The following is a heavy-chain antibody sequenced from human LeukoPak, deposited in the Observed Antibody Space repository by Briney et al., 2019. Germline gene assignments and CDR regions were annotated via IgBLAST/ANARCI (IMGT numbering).Heavy chain of an antibody. CDR2: ISYDGSNK. V-gene: IGHV3-30-3*01. CDR3: ARETSYYDFWSGYHI. D-gene: IGHD3-3*01. J-gene: IGHJ3*02. CDR1: GFTFSSYA. Sequence: PGRSLRPSCAASGFTFSSYAMHWVRQALGKGLEWVAVISYDGSNKYYADSVKGRFTISRDNSKNTLYLQMNSLRAEDTAVYYCARETSYYDFWSGYHIWGQGTMVTVFS.